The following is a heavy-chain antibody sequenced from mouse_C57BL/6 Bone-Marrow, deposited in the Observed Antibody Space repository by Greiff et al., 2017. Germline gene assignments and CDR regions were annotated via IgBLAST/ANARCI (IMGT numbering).Heavy chain of an antibody. J-gene: IGHJ4*01. V-gene: IGHV5-4*01. Sequence: EVKLVESGGGLVKPGGSLKLSCAASGFTFSSYAMSWVRQTPEKRLEWVATISDGGSYTYYPDNVKGRFTISRDNAKNNLYLQMSHLKSEDTAMYYCAREGETAQATYAMDYWGQGTSVTVSS. CDR2: ISDGGSYT. CDR3: AREGETAQATYAMDY. CDR1: GFTFSSYA. D-gene: IGHD3-2*02.